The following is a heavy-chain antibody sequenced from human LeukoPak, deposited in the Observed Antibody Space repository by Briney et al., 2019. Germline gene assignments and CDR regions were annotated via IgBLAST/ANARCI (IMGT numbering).Heavy chain of an antibody. V-gene: IGHV3-7*01. CDR3: ARDLVGDSDY. Sequence: GGSLRLSCAASGFTFSRYWMSWVRQAPGKGLEWVANIKQDGSEKYYVDSVKGRFTISRDNAKNSLYLQMNSLRAEDTAVYYCARDLVGDSDYWGQGTLVTVYS. CDR1: GFTFSRYW. J-gene: IGHJ4*02. D-gene: IGHD1-26*01. CDR2: IKQDGSEK.